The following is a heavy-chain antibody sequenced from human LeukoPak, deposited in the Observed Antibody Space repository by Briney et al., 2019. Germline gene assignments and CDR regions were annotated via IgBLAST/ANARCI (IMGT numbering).Heavy chain of an antibody. D-gene: IGHD3-9*01. J-gene: IGHJ5*02. CDR2: ISSSSSYI. V-gene: IGHV3-21*04. Sequence: GGSLRLSCAASGFTLSSYSMNWVRQAPGKGLEWVSSISSSSSYIYYADSVKGRFTISRDNAKNSLYLQMNSLRAEDTAVYYCARDFDSMGFSWGQGTLVTVSS. CDR1: GFTLSSYS. CDR3: ARDFDSMGFS.